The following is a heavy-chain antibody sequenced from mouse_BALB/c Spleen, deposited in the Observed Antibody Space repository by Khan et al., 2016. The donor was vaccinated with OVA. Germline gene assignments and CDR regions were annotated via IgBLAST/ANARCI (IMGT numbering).Heavy chain of an antibody. D-gene: IGHD2-1*01. Sequence: EVELVESGGDLVKPGGSLKLSCAASGFTFSSFGMSWIRQTPDKRLEWVATISSGGGYTYYPDSVKGRFTISRDNAKNTLYLQMSSLKSEDTATYYCARQYCNSFFEYWGQGTTLTVSS. CDR3: ARQYCNSFFEY. J-gene: IGHJ2*01. CDR1: GFTFSSFG. V-gene: IGHV5-6*01. CDR2: ISSGGGYT.